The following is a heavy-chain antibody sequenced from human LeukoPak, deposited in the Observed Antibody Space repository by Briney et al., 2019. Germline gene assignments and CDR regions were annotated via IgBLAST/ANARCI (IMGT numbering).Heavy chain of an antibody. CDR2: ISYDGSNK. D-gene: IGHD2-8*01. V-gene: IGHV3-30*18. CDR3: AKGRTLMQGPRFDP. J-gene: IGHJ5*02. CDR1: RFTFSSYG. Sequence: GGSLRLSCAASRFTFSSYGMHWVRQAPGKGLEWVAVISYDGSNKYYADSVKGRFTISRDNAKNSLYLQMNSLRAEDTALYYCAKGRTLMQGPRFDPWGQGTLVTVSS.